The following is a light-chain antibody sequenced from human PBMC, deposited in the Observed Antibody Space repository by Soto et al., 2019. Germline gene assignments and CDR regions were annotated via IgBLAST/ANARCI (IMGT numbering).Light chain of an antibody. CDR1: SSDVGAYKY. CDR3: SSYTSSSTPYV. J-gene: IGLJ1*01. V-gene: IGLV2-14*01. CDR2: EVS. Sequence: QSALTQPASVSGSPGQSITISCTGTSSDVGAYKYVSWYQQHPGKAPKLMIYEVSNRPSGVSNRFSGSKSGNTASLTISGLQAEDEADYYCSSYTSSSTPYVFGTGTKVTV.